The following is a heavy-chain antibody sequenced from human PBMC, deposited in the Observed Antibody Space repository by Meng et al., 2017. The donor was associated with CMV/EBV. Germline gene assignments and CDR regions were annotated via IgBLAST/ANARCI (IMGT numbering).Heavy chain of an antibody. Sequence: GGSLRLSCAASGFTFSSYGMHWVRQAPGKGLEWVAVIWYDGSNKYYADSVKGRFTISRDNSKNTLYLQMNSLRDEDTAVYYCAKDGVTTTGVDYWGQGTLVTVSS. CDR3: AKDGVTTTGVDY. V-gene: IGHV3-33*06. CDR1: GFTFSSYG. CDR2: IWYDGSNK. J-gene: IGHJ4*02. D-gene: IGHD4-11*01.